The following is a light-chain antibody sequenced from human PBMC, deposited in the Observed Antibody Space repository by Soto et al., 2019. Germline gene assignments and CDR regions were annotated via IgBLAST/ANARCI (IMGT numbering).Light chain of an antibody. CDR1: SSDVGNYNY. CDR2: EVS. Sequence: QSALTQPPSASGSPGQSVTISCTGTSSDVGNYNYVSWYQQHPGKAPKLMFYEVSKRPSGVPDRFSGSKSGNTASLTVSGLQAEDEADYYCSSYAGSNNYVFGTGTKVTVL. V-gene: IGLV2-8*01. J-gene: IGLJ1*01. CDR3: SSYAGSNNYV.